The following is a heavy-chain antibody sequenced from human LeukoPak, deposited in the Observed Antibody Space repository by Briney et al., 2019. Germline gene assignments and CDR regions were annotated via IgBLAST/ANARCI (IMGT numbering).Heavy chain of an antibody. CDR1: GGTFSSYA. CDR3: AASTVGLIDY. D-gene: IGHD2-2*01. Sequence: ASVKVSCKASGGTFSSYAISWVRQAPGQGLEWMGGIIPIFGTANYAQKFQGRVTITADGSTSTAYMELSSLRSEDTAVYYCAASTVGLIDYWGQGTLVTVSS. V-gene: IGHV1-69*13. J-gene: IGHJ4*02. CDR2: IIPIFGTA.